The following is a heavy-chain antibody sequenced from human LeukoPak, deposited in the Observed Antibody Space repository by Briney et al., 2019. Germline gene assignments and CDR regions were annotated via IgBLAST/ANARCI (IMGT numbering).Heavy chain of an antibody. V-gene: IGHV1-18*01. CDR1: GYTFTSYC. Sequence: ASVKVSCKASGYTFTSYCISWVRQAPGQGLEWMGRISAYNGNTNYAQKPQGRVTMTTDTTTSTAYMELRSLRSDDTAVYYCARDRGYVLRFLEWFPNMDVWGKGTTVTVSS. CDR3: ARDRGYVLRFLEWFPNMDV. D-gene: IGHD3-3*01. J-gene: IGHJ6*03. CDR2: ISAYNGNT.